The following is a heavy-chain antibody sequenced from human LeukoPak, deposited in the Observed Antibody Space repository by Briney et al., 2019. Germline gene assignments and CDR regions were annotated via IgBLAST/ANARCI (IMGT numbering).Heavy chain of an antibody. CDR2: IYTSGST. D-gene: IGHD1-26*01. J-gene: IGHJ4*02. Sequence: SQTLFLTCTFPGGSISSGSYYWSWIRQPAGKGLEWIGRIYTSGSTNYNPSLKSRVTISVDTSKNQFSLKLSSVTAADTAVYYCARSSPVGATFYFDYWGQGTLVTVSS. CDR1: GGSISSGSYY. CDR3: ARSSPVGATFYFDY. V-gene: IGHV4-61*02.